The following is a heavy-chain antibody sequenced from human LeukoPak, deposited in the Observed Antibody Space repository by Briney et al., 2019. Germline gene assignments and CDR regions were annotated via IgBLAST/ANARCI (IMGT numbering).Heavy chain of an antibody. CDR1: GFTFSSYW. V-gene: IGHV3-74*01. D-gene: IGHD6-13*01. Sequence: GGSLRLSCAASGFTFSSYWMHWVRQAPGKGLVWVSRINSDGSSTSYADSVKGRFTISRDNAKNALYLQMNSLRAEDAAVYYCARGGSSWYKYYYMDVWGKGTTVTVSS. J-gene: IGHJ6*03. CDR2: INSDGSST. CDR3: ARGGSSWYKYYYMDV.